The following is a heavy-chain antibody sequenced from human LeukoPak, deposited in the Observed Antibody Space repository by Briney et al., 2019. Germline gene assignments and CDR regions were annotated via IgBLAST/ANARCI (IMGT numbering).Heavy chain of an antibody. Sequence: GGSLRLSCAASGFSFSSYGMHWVRQAPGKGLEWVAVISNDGSNKYYADSVKGRFTISRDNSKNTLYVQMNSLRPEDTAVYYCARDVGMYYYGSGSDFDSWGQGTLAPVSS. CDR3: ARDVGMYYYGSGSDFDS. V-gene: IGHV3-30*03. J-gene: IGHJ4*02. CDR2: ISNDGSNK. CDR1: GFSFSSYG. D-gene: IGHD3-10*01.